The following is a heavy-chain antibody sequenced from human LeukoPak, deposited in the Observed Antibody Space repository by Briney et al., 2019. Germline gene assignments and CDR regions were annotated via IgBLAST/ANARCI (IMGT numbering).Heavy chain of an antibody. D-gene: IGHD6-19*01. V-gene: IGHV4-30-2*01. CDR3: ARAYLGLGDSSCGWYPFDY. J-gene: IGHJ4*02. CDR2: IYHSGST. CDR1: GGSISSGGYS. Sequence: SQTLSLTCAVSGGSISSGGYSWSWIRQPPGKGLEWIGYIYHSGSTYYNPSLKSRVTISVDRSKNQFSLKLSSVTAADTAVYYCARAYLGLGDSSCGWYPFDYWGQGTLVTVSS.